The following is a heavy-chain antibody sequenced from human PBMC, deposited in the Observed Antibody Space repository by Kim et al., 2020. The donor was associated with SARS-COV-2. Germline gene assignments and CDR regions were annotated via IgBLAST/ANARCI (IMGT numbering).Heavy chain of an antibody. CDR3: GRLGAWFAVAV. CDR2: TYSTGST. V-gene: IGHV4-39*07. J-gene: IGHJ6*01. CDR1: GGSISSTSNY. D-gene: IGHD3-10*01. Sequence: SETLSLTCAVSGGSISSTSNYWGRMRQPQGQGLVGIVSTYSTGSTYSNPSLKSRVTISADTSKNELSPKSITVTATDTADFYCGRLGAWFAVAVW.